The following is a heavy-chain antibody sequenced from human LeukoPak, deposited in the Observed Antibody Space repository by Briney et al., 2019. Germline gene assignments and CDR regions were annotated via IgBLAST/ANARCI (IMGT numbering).Heavy chain of an antibody. CDR3: ATSLAPGGDY. D-gene: IGHD3-16*02. Sequence: PGGSLRLSCAASGFTFSNYGMNWVRQGPGKGLEWVSFISFSGNSIYYADSVKGRFTISRDNAKNSLYLQMNSLRAEDTAVYYCATSLAPGGDYWGQGTLVTVSS. V-gene: IGHV3-48*03. J-gene: IGHJ4*02. CDR1: GFTFSNYG. CDR2: ISFSGNSI.